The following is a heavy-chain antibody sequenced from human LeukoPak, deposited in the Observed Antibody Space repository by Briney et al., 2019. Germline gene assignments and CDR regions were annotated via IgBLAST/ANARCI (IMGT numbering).Heavy chain of an antibody. CDR1: GGSISSGSYY. J-gene: IGHJ5*02. Sequence: TSETLSLTCTVSGGSISSGSYYWSWIRQPAGKGLEWTGRISTTGSTNYNPSLKSRVTISVDTSKNQFSLKLSSVTAADTAVYYCAREIHYYGSGTNWFDPWGQGTLVTVSS. CDR2: ISTTGST. D-gene: IGHD3-10*01. CDR3: AREIHYYGSGTNWFDP. V-gene: IGHV4-61*02.